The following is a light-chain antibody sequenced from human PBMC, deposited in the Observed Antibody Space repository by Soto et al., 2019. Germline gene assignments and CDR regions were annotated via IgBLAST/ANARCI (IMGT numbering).Light chain of an antibody. CDR1: QGIRNE. CDR2: AAS. J-gene: IGKJ1*01. V-gene: IGKV1-6*01. CDR3: LQDYNYPWT. Sequence: AIQMTQSPSSLSASVGDRVTITCRASQGIRNELGWYQQTPGKAPKLLIYAASSLQSGVPSRFRGTGSGTDFTLTISSLQAGDFATFYCLQDYNYPWTFGQGTKVEIK.